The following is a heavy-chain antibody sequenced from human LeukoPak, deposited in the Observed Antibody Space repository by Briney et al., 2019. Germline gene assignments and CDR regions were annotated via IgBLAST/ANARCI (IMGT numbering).Heavy chain of an antibody. Sequence: GGSLRLSCAAPGFTFSSYAMSWVRQAPGKGLEWVSAISGSGGSTYYADSVKGRFTISRDNSKNTLYLQMNSLRAEDTAVYYCAKGDSSGGDFDYWGQGTLVTVSS. CDR2: ISGSGGST. CDR3: AKGDSSGGDFDY. D-gene: IGHD3-22*01. CDR1: GFTFSSYA. V-gene: IGHV3-23*01. J-gene: IGHJ4*02.